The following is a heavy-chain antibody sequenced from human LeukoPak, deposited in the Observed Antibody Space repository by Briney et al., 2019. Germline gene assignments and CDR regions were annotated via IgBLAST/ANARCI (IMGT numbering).Heavy chain of an antibody. J-gene: IGHJ5*02. Sequence: ASVKVSCKASGYTFTSYYMHWVRQAPGQGLEWMGIINPSGGSTSYAQKFQGRVTMTRDMSTSTVYMELSSLRSEDTAVYYCARDNSMGDSAWWFDPWGQGTLVTVSS. CDR3: ARDNSMGDSAWWFDP. CDR2: INPSGGST. CDR1: GYTFTSYY. V-gene: IGHV1-46*01. D-gene: IGHD5-12*01.